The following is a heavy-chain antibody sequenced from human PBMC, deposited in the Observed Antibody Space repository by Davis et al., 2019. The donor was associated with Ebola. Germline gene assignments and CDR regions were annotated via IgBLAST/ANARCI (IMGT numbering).Heavy chain of an antibody. J-gene: IGHJ4*02. V-gene: IGHV4-4*02. CDR3: ARDLGGKFDY. D-gene: IGHD1-26*01. Sequence: MPSETLSLTCAVSGGSISSSNWWSWVRQPPGKGLEWIGEIYHSGSTNYNPSLKSRVTISVDKSKNQFSLQLNSVTPEDTAVYYCARDLGGKFDYWGQGTLVTVSS. CDR2: IYHSGST. CDR1: GGSISSSNW.